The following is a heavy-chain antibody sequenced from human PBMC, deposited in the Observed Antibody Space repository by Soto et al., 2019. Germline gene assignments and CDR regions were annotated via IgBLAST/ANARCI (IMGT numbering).Heavy chain of an antibody. V-gene: IGHV3-48*03. CDR1: GFTFSSYE. J-gene: IGHJ4*02. D-gene: IGHD3-16*01. Sequence: GGSLRLSCAASGFTFSSYEMNWVRQAPGKGLEWVSYISSSGSTIYYADSVKGRFTISRDNAKNSLYLQMNSLRAEDMAVYYCARTLGIGDFDYWGQGTLVTVSS. CDR3: ARTLGIGDFDY. CDR2: ISSSGSTI.